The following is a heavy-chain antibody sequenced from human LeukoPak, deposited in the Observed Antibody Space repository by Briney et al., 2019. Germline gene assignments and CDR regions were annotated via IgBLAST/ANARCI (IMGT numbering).Heavy chain of an antibody. Sequence: SETLSLTCTVSGGSISSGSYYWSWIRQPAGKGLEWIGRIYTSGSTNYNPSLKSRVTMSVDTSKNQFSLKLSSVTAADTAVYYCARDNARHFGSDYWGQGTLVTVSS. CDR3: ARDNARHFGSDY. CDR2: IYTSGST. CDR1: GGSISSGSYY. V-gene: IGHV4-61*02. J-gene: IGHJ4*02. D-gene: IGHD3-10*01.